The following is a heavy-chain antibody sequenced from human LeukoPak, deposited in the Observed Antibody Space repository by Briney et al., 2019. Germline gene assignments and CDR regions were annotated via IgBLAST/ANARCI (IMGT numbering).Heavy chain of an antibody. V-gene: IGHV3-30*04. Sequence: GGSLRLSCAASGFTFSSYAMHWVRQAPGKGLEWVAVTSYDGSDKYYADSVKGRFTISRDNSKNTTCLQMNSLRAEDTAVYYCARVGTVTHYYYYYGMDVWGQGTTVTVSS. CDR2: TSYDGSDK. J-gene: IGHJ6*02. D-gene: IGHD4-17*01. CDR1: GFTFSSYA. CDR3: ARVGTVTHYYYYYGMDV.